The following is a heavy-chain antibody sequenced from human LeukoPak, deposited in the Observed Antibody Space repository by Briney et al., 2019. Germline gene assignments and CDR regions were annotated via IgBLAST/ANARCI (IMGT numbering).Heavy chain of an antibody. CDR3: ARARKIAARRENYYYMDV. J-gene: IGHJ6*03. D-gene: IGHD6-6*01. CDR1: GGSISSHY. V-gene: IGHV4-59*11. CDR2: IYYSGST. Sequence: PSETLSLTCTVSGGSISSHYWSWIRQLPGKGLEWIGYIYYSGSTNYNPSLKSRVTISVDTSKNQFSLKLSSVTAADTAVYYCARARKIAARRENYYYMDVWGKGTTVTVSS.